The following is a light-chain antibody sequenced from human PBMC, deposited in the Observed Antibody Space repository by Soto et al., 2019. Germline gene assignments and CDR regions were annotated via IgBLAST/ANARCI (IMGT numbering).Light chain of an antibody. J-gene: IGKJ5*01. CDR3: QQRGNWPPIT. CDR1: QSVSSY. V-gene: IGKV3-11*01. CDR2: DAS. Sequence: EIVLTQSPATLSLSPGERATLSCRASQSVSSYLAWYQQKPGQTPRLLIYDASNRATGIPARFGGSGSGTDLTLTISSLEPEDFAVYYCQQRGNWPPITFGQGTRREIK.